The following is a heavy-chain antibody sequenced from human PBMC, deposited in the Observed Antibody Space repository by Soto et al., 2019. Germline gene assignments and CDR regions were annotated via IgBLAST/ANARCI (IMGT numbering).Heavy chain of an antibody. CDR1: GFIIGNYA. CDR3: AKDPKATGTHY. D-gene: IGHD1-1*01. J-gene: IGHJ4*02. Sequence: VGSLRLSCAASGFIIGNYAMHWVRQAPGKGLEWVAVITYDGSNKYYADSVRGRFSISRDNSRNTVYLQMHSLRPEDTAVYYCAKDPKATGTHYWGRGTLVTVSS. V-gene: IGHV3-30*18. CDR2: ITYDGSNK.